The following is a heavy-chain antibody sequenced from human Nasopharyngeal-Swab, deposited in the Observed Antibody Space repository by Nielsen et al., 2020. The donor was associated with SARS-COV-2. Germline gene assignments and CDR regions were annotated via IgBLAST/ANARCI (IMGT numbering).Heavy chain of an antibody. CDR2: IYYSGST. D-gene: IGHD3-3*01. Sequence: LSLTCTVSGGSISSGGYYWSWIRQHPGKGLEWIGYIYYSGSTYYNPSLKSRVTISVDTSKNQFSLKLSSVTAADTAVYYCARAGRITIFGVVNHFDYWGQGTLVTVSS. CDR3: ARAGRITIFGVVNHFDY. CDR1: GGSISSGGYY. V-gene: IGHV4-31*03. J-gene: IGHJ4*02.